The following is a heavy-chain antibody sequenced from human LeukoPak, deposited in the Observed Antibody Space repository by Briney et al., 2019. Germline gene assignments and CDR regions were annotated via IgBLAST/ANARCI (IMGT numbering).Heavy chain of an antibody. Sequence: SETLSLTCTVSGGPISSYYWSWIRQPPGRGLEWIGYIYYSGSTNYNPSLKSRVHLPVDTSKNQFSLKLSSVTAADTAVYYCAGPIFSWRGYSYGLNAFDIWGQGTMVTVSS. CDR2: IYYSGST. V-gene: IGHV4-59*13. D-gene: IGHD5-18*01. CDR3: AGPIFSWRGYSYGLNAFDI. J-gene: IGHJ3*02. CDR1: GGPISSYY.